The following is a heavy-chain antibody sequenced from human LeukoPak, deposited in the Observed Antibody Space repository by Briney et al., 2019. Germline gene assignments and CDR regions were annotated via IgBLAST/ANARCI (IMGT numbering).Heavy chain of an antibody. CDR1: GGSISSYY. Sequence: SETLSLTCTVSGGSISSYYWSWIRQPAGKGLEWIGRIYTSGSTNYNPSLKSRVTMSVDTSKNQFSLKLSSVTAADTAVYYCATLATRPGTGHWFDPWGQGTLVTVSS. D-gene: IGHD6-13*01. V-gene: IGHV4-4*07. CDR2: IYTSGST. CDR3: ATLATRPGTGHWFDP. J-gene: IGHJ5*02.